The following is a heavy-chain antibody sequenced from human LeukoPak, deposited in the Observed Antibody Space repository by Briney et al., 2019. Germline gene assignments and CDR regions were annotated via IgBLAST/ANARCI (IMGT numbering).Heavy chain of an antibody. CDR3: ARGRLGTIWNGVFDY. V-gene: IGHV4-4*07. Sequence: SETLSLTCTVSGGSIGSYYWSWIRQPAGKGLEWIGRIYTTGSTNYNPSLKSRVTMSVDTSKDQFSVKLSSVTAADTAVYYCARGRLGTIWNGVFDYWGQGTLVTVSS. CDR1: GGSIGSYY. J-gene: IGHJ4*02. CDR2: IYTTGST. D-gene: IGHD1-14*01.